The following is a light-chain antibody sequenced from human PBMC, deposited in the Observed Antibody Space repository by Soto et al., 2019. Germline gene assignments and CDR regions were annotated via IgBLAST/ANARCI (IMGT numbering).Light chain of an antibody. CDR1: QNIDIY. CDR2: DAS. J-gene: IGKJ5*01. V-gene: IGKV3-11*01. CDR3: HQRSTWPPIT. Sequence: EVVLTQSPATLSLSPGERATLSCRASQNIDIYLAWYQQKPGQAPRLLIYDASTRATGIPARFSGSGSGTDFTLTISSLEPEDFAVYYCHQRSTWPPITFGQGTRLEIK.